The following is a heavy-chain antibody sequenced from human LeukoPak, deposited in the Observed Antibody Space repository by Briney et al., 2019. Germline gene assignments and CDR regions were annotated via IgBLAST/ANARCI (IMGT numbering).Heavy chain of an antibody. Sequence: SETLSLTCAVYGGSFSGYYWSWIRQPPGKGLEWIGEINHSGSTNYNPSLKSRVTISVDTSKDQFSLKLSSVTAADTAVYYCARGRRYPQTWGQGTLVTVSS. CDR2: INHSGST. D-gene: IGHD3-16*02. CDR3: ARGRRYPQT. V-gene: IGHV4-34*01. CDR1: GGSFSGYY. J-gene: IGHJ5*02.